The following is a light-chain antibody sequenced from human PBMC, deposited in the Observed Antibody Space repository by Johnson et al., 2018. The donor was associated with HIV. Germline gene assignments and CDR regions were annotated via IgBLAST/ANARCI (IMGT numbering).Light chain of an antibody. CDR3: GTWDSSLSVPG. J-gene: IGLJ1*01. CDR2: ENS. V-gene: IGLV1-51*02. Sequence: QSALTQPPSVSAAPGQKVTISCSGSSSNIENNFVSWYQQLPGTAPKLLIYENSKRPSGIPDRFSGSKSGTSATLGITGLQTGDEADYYCGTWDSSLSVPGFGSGTKVTVL. CDR1: SSNIENNF.